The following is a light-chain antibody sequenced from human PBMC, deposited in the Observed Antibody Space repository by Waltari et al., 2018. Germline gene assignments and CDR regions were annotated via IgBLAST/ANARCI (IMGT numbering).Light chain of an antibody. CDR2: EDT. V-gene: IGLV2-23*01. CDR3: CSYAGGTASIL. J-gene: IGLJ2*01. Sequence: QSALTQPASVSGSPGQSITISCTGTSSDVGSHNLVSWSQHHPGKAPKLMIYEDTKRPSGVSNRFSGSKSGNTASLTISGLRAEDEADYYCCSYAGGTASILLGGGTKLTVL. CDR1: SSDVGSHNL.